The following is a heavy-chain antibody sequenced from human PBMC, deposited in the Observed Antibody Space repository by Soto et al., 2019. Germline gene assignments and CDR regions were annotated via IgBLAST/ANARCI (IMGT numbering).Heavy chain of an antibody. V-gene: IGHV3-33*01. CDR2: IWYDGSNK. D-gene: IGHD2-2*02. CDR3: ASGTSANIVVVPAAIRY. CDR1: GFTFSSYG. Sequence: GGSLRLSCAASGFTFSSYGMHWVRQAPGKGLEWVAVIWYDGSNKYYADSVKGRFTISRDNSKNTLYLQMNSLGAEDTAVYYCASGTSANIVVVPAAIRYWGQGTLVTVSS. J-gene: IGHJ4*02.